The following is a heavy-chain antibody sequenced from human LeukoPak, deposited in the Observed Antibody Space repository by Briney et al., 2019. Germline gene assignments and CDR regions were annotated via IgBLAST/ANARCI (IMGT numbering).Heavy chain of an antibody. V-gene: IGHV1-46*01. CDR1: GYTFTNYQ. CDR2: INPSGGST. J-gene: IGHJ3*02. D-gene: IGHD4-23*01. CDR3: ATTTTLGAFDI. Sequence: ASVKVSCKASGYTFTNYQMNWVRQAPGQGLEWMGIINPSGGSTSYAQKFQGRVTMTRDMSTSTVYMELSRLRSDDTAVYYCATTTTLGAFDIWGQGTMVTVSS.